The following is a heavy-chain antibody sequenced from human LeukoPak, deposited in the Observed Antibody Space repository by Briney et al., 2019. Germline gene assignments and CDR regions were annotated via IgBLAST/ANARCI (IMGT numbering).Heavy chain of an antibody. J-gene: IGHJ4*02. CDR1: GGTFSSYA. D-gene: IGHD3-22*01. CDR2: IIPIFGTA. V-gene: IGHV1-69*05. Sequence: SVKVSCKASGGTFSSYAIRWVRQAPRQGLEWMGGIIPIFGTANYAQKFQGRVTITTDESTSTAYMELSSLRSEDTAVYYCARTTYYYDISGYYHLSLYYFDYWGQGTLVTVSS. CDR3: ARTTYYYDISGYYHLSLYYFDY.